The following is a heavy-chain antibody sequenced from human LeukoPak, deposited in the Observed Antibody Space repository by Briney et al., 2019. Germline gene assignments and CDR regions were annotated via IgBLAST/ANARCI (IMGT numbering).Heavy chain of an antibody. V-gene: IGHV4-4*07. CDR2: IHTSGST. CDR1: GGSTSNYH. CDR3: ARRDISSGWSFDY. D-gene: IGHD6-19*01. Sequence: SETLSLTCTVSGGSTSNYHWSWIRQPAGKGLEWIGQIHTSGSTNYNPPLKSRVTMSIDTTEDQVSLTIRSVTAADTAFYYCARRDISSGWSFDYWGQGTLVTVSS. J-gene: IGHJ4*02.